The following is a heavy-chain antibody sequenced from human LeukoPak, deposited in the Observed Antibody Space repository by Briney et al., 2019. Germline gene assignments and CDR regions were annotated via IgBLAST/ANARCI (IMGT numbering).Heavy chain of an antibody. CDR2: FDPEDGET. CDR3: ARSGYSYGYGY. V-gene: IGHV1-24*01. Sequence: GASVKVSCKVSGYTLTELSMHWVRQAPGKGLEWMGGFDPEDGETIYAQKFQGRVTMTTDTSTSTAYMELRSLRSDDTAVYYCARSGYSYGYGYWGQGTLVTVSS. D-gene: IGHD5-18*01. CDR1: GYTLTELS. J-gene: IGHJ4*02.